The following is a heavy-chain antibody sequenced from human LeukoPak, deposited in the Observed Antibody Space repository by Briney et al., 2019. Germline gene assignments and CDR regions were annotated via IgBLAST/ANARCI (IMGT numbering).Heavy chain of an antibody. D-gene: IGHD2-8*02. Sequence: PGGPLRLSCAASGFVFSSHAMSWVRQAPGKGLEWVSAISNGYYYADSVKGRFTISRDNSKNTVYLQMSSLRAEDTAVYFCVREAGYCTAASCSKTNWFDPWGQGTLVTVSS. CDR3: VREAGYCTAASCSKTNWFDP. V-gene: IGHV3-23*05. CDR2: ISNGY. CDR1: GFVFSSHA. J-gene: IGHJ5*02.